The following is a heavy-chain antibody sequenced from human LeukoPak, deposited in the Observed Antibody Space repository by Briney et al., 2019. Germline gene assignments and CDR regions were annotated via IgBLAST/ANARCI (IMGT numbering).Heavy chain of an antibody. V-gene: IGHV4-61*05. CDR3: GSGRGGRRSIAVNYFAS. D-gene: IGHD6-19*01. Sequence: SGTLSLTCTVSGFSISSGAYYWGWLRQPPGKGLEWIGYIYYSGSTNYNPSLKIRVTISVDTSKNQLSLNLSPVTAADTPVYYCGSGRGGRRSIAVNYFASGGREPWSPSPQ. J-gene: IGHJ4*02. CDR1: GFSISSGAYY. CDR2: IYYSGST.